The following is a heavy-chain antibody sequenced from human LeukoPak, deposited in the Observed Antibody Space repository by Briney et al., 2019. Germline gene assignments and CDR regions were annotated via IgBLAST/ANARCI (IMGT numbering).Heavy chain of an antibody. Sequence: GGSLRLSCAASGFTFSSYSMNWVRQAPGKGLEWVANINRDGSEEYYVGSVKGRFTISRDNSKNTLYLQMNSLRAEDTAVYYCAKDRGSSSSWYEGSDYWGQGTLVTVSS. CDR1: GFTFSSYS. V-gene: IGHV3-7*01. J-gene: IGHJ4*02. CDR2: INRDGSEE. D-gene: IGHD6-13*01. CDR3: AKDRGSSSSWYEGSDY.